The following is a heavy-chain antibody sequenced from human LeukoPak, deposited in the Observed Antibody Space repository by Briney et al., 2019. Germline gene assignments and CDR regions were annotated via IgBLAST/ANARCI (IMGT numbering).Heavy chain of an antibody. J-gene: IGHJ4*01. CDR1: GVSVSSTYW. D-gene: IGHD3-10*01. CDR3: ARRTVVRGEPFDY. Sequence: PSGTLSLTCAVSGVSVSSTYWWTWVRQPPGKGPEWIGEIYHSGTSNYNPSLKSRVTISVDTSKRQFSLKLRYVTAADTAVYYCARRTVVRGEPFDYWGHGTLVTVSS. CDR2: IYHSGTS. V-gene: IGHV4-4*02.